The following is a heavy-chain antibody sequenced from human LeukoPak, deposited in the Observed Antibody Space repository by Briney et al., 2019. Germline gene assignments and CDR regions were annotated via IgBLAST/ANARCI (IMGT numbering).Heavy chain of an antibody. CDR1: GYTFTSYG. D-gene: IGHD3-22*01. CDR3: ARDRLSYADYYDSSGYRDY. CDR2: TSAYNGNT. J-gene: IGHJ4*02. Sequence: ASVKVSCKASGYTFTSYGISWVRQAPGQGLERMGWTSAYNGNTNYAQKLQGRVTMTTDTSTSTAYMELRSLRSDDTAVYYCARDRLSYADYYDSSGYRDYWGQGTLVTVSS. V-gene: IGHV1-18*01.